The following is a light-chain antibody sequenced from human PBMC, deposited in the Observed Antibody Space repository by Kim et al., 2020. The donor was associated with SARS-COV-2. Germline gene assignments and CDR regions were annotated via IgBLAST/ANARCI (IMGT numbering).Light chain of an antibody. CDR2: GAS. CDR3: QQYSSSPAT. Sequence: SPGERGALSCRASQSVSSNYLAWYQQKPGQAPRLLIYGASSRATGIPDRFSGSGSGTDFTLTITRLEPEDFAVYYCQQYSSSPATFGQGTKVDIK. V-gene: IGKV3-20*01. J-gene: IGKJ1*01. CDR1: QSVSSNY.